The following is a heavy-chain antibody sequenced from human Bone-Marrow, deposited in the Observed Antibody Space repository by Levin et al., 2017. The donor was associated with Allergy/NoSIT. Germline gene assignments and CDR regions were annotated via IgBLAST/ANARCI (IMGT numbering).Heavy chain of an antibody. D-gene: IGHD5-12*01. Sequence: SETLSLTCTVSGGSISSYYWSWIRQPPGKGLEWIGYIYYSGSTNYNPSLKSRVTISVDTSKNQFSLKLSSVTAADTAVYYCARLGGYDSDRPYAFDIWGQGTMVTVSS. CDR3: ARLGGYDSDRPYAFDI. CDR1: GGSISSYY. CDR2: IYYSGST. J-gene: IGHJ3*02. V-gene: IGHV4-59*08.